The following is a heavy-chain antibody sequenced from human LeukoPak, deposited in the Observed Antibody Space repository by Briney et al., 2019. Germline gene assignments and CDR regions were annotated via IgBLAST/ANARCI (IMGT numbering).Heavy chain of an antibody. CDR3: AKAPWDSLYYFDY. D-gene: IGHD5-18*01. CDR2: ISGSGGST. V-gene: IGHV3-23*01. CDR1: GSTFSNYA. Sequence: GGSLRLSCAASGSTFSNYAMSWVRQAPGKGLEWVSGISGSGGSTYYADSVKGRFTISRDNSKNTLYLQMNSLRAEDTAVYYCAKAPWDSLYYFDYWGQGTLVTVSS. J-gene: IGHJ4*02.